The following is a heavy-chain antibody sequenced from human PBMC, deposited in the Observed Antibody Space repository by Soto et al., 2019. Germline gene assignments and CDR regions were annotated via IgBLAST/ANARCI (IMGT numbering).Heavy chain of an antibody. Sequence: GSLRLSCAASGFTFSSYGMHWVRQAPGKGLEWVAFIWHDGGNKFYAESVKGRFTISRDNSKNTLYLQTTSLSAEDTAMYYCARDGDVNTGFGKDYWGQGTLVTVTS. D-gene: IGHD3-16*01. J-gene: IGHJ4*02. CDR1: GFTFSSYG. CDR3: ARDGDVNTGFGKDY. V-gene: IGHV3-33*01. CDR2: IWHDGGNK.